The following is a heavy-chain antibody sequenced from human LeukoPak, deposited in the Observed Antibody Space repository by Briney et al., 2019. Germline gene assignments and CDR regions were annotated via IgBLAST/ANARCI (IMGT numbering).Heavy chain of an antibody. D-gene: IGHD3-10*01. CDR3: ARLSNTMIRGVKATDAFDI. CDR2: IYPDDSDT. J-gene: IGHJ3*02. V-gene: IGHV5-51*01. CDR1: GYNFPNYW. Sequence: GESLKISCKGSGYNFPNYWIGWVRQMPGKGLECMGVIYPDDSDTRYSPSFSGQVTISADKSISTAYLQWSSLKASDTAMYYCARLSNTMIRGVKATDAFDIWGQGTIVTVSS.